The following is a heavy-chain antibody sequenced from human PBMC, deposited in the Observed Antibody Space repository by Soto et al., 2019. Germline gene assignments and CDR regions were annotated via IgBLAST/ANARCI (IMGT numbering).Heavy chain of an antibody. D-gene: IGHD5-18*01. CDR3: AHRPFNSAWHDAYDI. CDR1: GFSLSARGEG. V-gene: IGHV2-5*02. CDR2: IYWDDDK. Sequence: QITLKESGPTLVKPTETLTLTCTFSGFSLSARGEGVGWIRQPPGKALEWLAIIYWDDDKRYSPSLRTTFTTTXXXSXHQVVLTMTNMDPVDTATYFCAHRPFNSAWHDAYDIWGPGTMVTVSS. J-gene: IGHJ3*02.